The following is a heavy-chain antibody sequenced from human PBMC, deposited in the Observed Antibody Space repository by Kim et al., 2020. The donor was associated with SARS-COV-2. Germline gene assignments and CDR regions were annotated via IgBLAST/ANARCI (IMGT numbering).Heavy chain of an antibody. CDR1: GFTFSSYA. CDR3: AKGEAAGTAGGSYPGAVDY. CDR2: ISGSGGST. J-gene: IGHJ4*02. Sequence: GGSLRLSCAASGFTFSSYAMSWVRQAPGKGLEWVSAISGSGGSTYYADSVKGRFTISRDNSKNTLYLQMNSLRAEDTAVYYCAKGEAAGTAGGSYPGAVDYWGQGTLVTVSS. V-gene: IGHV3-23*01. D-gene: IGHD1-26*01.